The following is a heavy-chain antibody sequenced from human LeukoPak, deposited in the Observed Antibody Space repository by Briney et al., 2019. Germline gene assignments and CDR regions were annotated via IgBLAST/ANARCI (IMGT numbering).Heavy chain of an antibody. CDR3: ARGEGRYYDFWSGYYPLFDY. J-gene: IGHJ4*02. V-gene: IGHV4-59*01. D-gene: IGHD3-3*01. CDR1: GGSISSYY. CDR2: IYYSGST. Sequence: SEALSLTCTVSGGSISSYYWSWIRQPPGKGLEWIGYIYYSGSTNYNPSLKSRVTISVDTSKNQFSLKLSSVTAADTAVYYCARGEGRYYDFWSGYYPLFDYWGQGTLATVSS.